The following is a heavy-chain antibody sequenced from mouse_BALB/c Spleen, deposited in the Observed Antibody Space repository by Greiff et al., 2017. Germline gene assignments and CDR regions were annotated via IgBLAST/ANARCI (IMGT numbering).Heavy chain of an antibody. V-gene: IGHV5-6*02. J-gene: IGHJ2*01. CDR1: GFTFSSYG. Sequence: DVKLVESGGDLVKPGGSLKLSCAASGFTFSSYGMSWVRQTPDKRLEWVATISSGGSYTYYPDSVKGRFTISRDNAKNTLYLQMSSLKSEDTAMYYCARQGGYSSFDYWGQGTTLTVSS. CDR2: ISSGGSYT. D-gene: IGHD2-3*01. CDR3: ARQGGYSSFDY.